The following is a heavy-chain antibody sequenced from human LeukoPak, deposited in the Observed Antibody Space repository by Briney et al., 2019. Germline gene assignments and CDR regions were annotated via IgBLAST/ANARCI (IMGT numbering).Heavy chain of an antibody. CDR1: GYSISSGYY. D-gene: IGHD1-7*01. CDR2: IYHSGST. J-gene: IGHJ2*01. CDR3: ARRITGTTTWYFDL. Sequence: PSETLSLTCAVSGYSISSGYYWGWIRQPPGKGLEWIGSIYHSGSTYYNPSLKSRVTISVDTSKNQFSLKLSSVTAADTAVYYCARRITGTTTWYFDLWGRGTLVTVPS. V-gene: IGHV4-38-2*01.